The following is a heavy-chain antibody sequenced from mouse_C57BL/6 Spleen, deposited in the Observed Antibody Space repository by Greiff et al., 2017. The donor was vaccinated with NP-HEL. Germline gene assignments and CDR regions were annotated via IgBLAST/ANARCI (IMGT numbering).Heavy chain of an antibody. CDR1: GFNIKDYY. CDR2: IDPEDGDT. D-gene: IGHD1-1*01. CDR3: TRGYGSSYETY. J-gene: IGHJ3*01. V-gene: IGHV14-1*01. Sequence: EVQLQQSGAELVRPGASVKLSCTASGFNIKDYYMHWVKQRPEQGLEWIGRIDPEDGDTEYAPKFQGKATMTADTSSNTAYLQLSSLTSEDTAVYYCTRGYGSSYETYWGQGTLVTVSA.